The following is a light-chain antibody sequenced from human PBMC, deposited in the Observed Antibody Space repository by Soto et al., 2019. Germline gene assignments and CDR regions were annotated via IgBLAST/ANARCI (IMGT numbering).Light chain of an antibody. Sequence: DIQMTQSPSTLSASVGERVTFTCRASQSISSSLAWYQQKPEKAPNLLIYKASSLQSGVPSRFSGIGSGTEFTLTLSSLQPDDFANYYCQQGAKYPYTFGQGTKLEIK. J-gene: IGKJ2*01. CDR3: QQGAKYPYT. V-gene: IGKV1-5*03. CDR1: QSISSS. CDR2: KAS.